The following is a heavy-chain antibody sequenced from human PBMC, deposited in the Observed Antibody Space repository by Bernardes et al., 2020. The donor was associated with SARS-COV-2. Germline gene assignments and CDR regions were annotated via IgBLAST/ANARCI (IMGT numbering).Heavy chain of an antibody. CDR2: FDPQHGDP. D-gene: IGHD3-3*01. Sequence: ASVKVSCKVSGNSLTAPSIYRVRQAPGKGLEWMGSFDPQHGDPIYAQKFQGRITMTEDTSTDTAYMELSGLRSEDTAVYYCATDSISGIVIMAWVYWGQGTLVTVSS. CDR1: GNSLTAPS. J-gene: IGHJ4*02. CDR3: ATDSISGIVIMAWVY. V-gene: IGHV1-24*01.